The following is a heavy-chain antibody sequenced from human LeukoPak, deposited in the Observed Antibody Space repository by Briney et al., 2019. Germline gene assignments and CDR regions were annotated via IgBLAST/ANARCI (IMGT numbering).Heavy chain of an antibody. CDR2: ISASGTMT. CDR3: ARHMVLSPCDY. V-gene: IGHV3-11*01. CDR1: GFTFGDYY. J-gene: IGHJ4*02. Sequence: PGGSLRLSCAASGFTFGDYYMSWIRQAPGKGLQWISSISASGTMTFYADSVQGRFTISRDNAKNSLHLQLNSLRAQDTAVYYLARHMVLSPCDYWGEGTLMAVSS. D-gene: IGHD2-8*01.